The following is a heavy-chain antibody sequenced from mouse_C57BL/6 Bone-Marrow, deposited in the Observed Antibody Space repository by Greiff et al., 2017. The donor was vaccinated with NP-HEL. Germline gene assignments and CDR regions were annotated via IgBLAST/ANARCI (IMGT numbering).Heavy chain of an antibody. J-gene: IGHJ2*01. D-gene: IGHD2-3*01. V-gene: IGHV1-19*01. CDR1: GYTFTDYY. CDR3: ARGGWPYYFDY. Sequence: VQLQQSGPVLVKPGASVKMSCKASGYTFTDYYMNWVKQSHGKSLEWIGVINPYNGGTSYNQKFKGKATLTVDKSSSTAYMELNSLTSEDSAVYYCARGGWPYYFDYWGQGTTLTVSS. CDR2: INPYNGGT.